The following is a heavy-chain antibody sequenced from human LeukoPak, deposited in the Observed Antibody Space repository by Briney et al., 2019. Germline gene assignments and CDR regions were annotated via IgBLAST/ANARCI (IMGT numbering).Heavy chain of an antibody. D-gene: IGHD6-19*01. CDR2: IYYSGST. CDR1: GGSISSGGYY. V-gene: IGHV4-31*03. CDR3: ARGGLSSGWYG. Sequence: SQTLSLTCTVSGGSISSGGYYWSWIRQHPGKGLEWIGYIYYSGSTYYNPSLKSRVTISVDTSKNQFSLKLNSLTAADTAVYYCARGGLSSGWYGWGQGTLVTVSS. J-gene: IGHJ4*02.